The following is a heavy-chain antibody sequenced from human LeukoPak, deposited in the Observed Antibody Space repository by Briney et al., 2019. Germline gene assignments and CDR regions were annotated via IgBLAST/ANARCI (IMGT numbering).Heavy chain of an antibody. J-gene: IGHJ3*02. D-gene: IGHD3-10*01. CDR1: GYTFTSYG. Sequence: ASVKVSCKASGYTFTSYGISWVRQAPGQGLEWMGWISAYNGNTNYAQKLQGRVTMTTDTSTSTAYMELRSLRSDDTAVYYCARRGSPMVRGTPLEITDAFDIWGQGTMVTVSS. CDR3: ARRGSPMVRGTPLEITDAFDI. V-gene: IGHV1-18*01. CDR2: ISAYNGNT.